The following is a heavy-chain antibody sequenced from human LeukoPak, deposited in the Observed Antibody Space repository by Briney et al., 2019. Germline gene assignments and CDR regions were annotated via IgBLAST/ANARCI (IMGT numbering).Heavy chain of an antibody. CDR1: GYTFTSYD. Sequence: ASVKVSCKASGYTFTSYDINWVRQAPGQGLEWMGWINPNSGGTNYAQKFQGRVTMTRDTSISTAYMELSRLRSDDTAVYYCARDHLSIAVAGTFDYWGQGTLVTVSS. J-gene: IGHJ4*02. V-gene: IGHV1-2*02. D-gene: IGHD6-19*01. CDR3: ARDHLSIAVAGTFDY. CDR2: INPNSGGT.